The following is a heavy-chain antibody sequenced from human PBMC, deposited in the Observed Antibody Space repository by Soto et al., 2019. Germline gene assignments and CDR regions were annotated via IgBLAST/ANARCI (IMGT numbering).Heavy chain of an antibody. CDR1: GFTFSSFW. V-gene: IGHV3-74*01. Sequence: EVQLVESGGGLVQPGGSLRLSCAVSGFTFSSFWMHWVRQAPGEGLVWVSRINTDGSSTSYADSVKGRFTISRDNARNTLYLQMNSLEVEDMAMYYCAKRGVDTFGLSYWGQGTLVTVSS. J-gene: IGHJ4*02. CDR2: INTDGSST. D-gene: IGHD3-10*01. CDR3: AKRGVDTFGLSY.